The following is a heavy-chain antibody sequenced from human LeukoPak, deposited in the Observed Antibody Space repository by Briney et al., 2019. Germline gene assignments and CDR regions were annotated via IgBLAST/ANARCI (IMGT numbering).Heavy chain of an antibody. V-gene: IGHV4-59*01. J-gene: IGHJ4*02. CDR1: GGSISSYY. Sequence: PSETLSLTCTVSGGSISSYYWSWIRQPPGKGREWIGYIYYSGRTKNTPSLKSRVTISVDTSKNQFSLKLSSVTAADTAVYYCARGSGYYDSSGYPFDYWGQGTLVTVS. D-gene: IGHD3-22*01. CDR3: ARGSGYYDSSGYPFDY. CDR2: IYYSGRT.